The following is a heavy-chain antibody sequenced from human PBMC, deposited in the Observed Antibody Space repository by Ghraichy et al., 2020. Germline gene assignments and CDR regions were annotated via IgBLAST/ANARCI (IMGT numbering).Heavy chain of an antibody. J-gene: IGHJ6*02. V-gene: IGHV1-69*04. CDR2: IIPILNIA. CDR3: ARERRNGYSSGKTYYFNGMDV. Sequence: SVTVSCKASGCTFRNYAISWVRQAPGQGLEWMGRIIPILNIANSAQKFQGRVTITVDQSTSTAFMELNSLTSADTAVYFCARERRNGYSSGKTYYFNGMDVWGQGTTVTVSS. D-gene: IGHD5-18*01. CDR1: GCTFRNYA.